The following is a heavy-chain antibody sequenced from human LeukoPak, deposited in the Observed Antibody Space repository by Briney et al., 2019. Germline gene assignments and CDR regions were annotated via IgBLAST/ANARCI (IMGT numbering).Heavy chain of an antibody. CDR3: ARLLGYCSSTNCRGGLDP. CDR1: GYSFANYW. CDR2: IYPGDSDT. J-gene: IGHJ5*02. Sequence: GESLKISCKGSGYSFANYWVAWVRQMPGKGLEWMGIIYPGDSDTRYSPSFQGQVTISADKSISTAYLQWSGLKASGTAMYYCARLLGYCSSTNCRGGLDPWGQGTLVTVSS. V-gene: IGHV5-51*01. D-gene: IGHD2-2*01.